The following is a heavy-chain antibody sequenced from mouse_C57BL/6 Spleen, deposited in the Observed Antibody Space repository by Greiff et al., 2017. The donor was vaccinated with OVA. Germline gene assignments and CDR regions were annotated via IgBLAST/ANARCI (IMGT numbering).Heavy chain of an antibody. Sequence: EVHLVESGPGLVKPSQSLSLTCSVTGYSITSGYYWNWIRQFPGNKLEWMGYISYDGSNNYNPSLKNRISITRDTSKNQFFLKLNSVTTEDTATYYCASNYGSLMDYWGQGTSVTVSS. CDR1: GYSITSGYY. CDR3: ASNYGSLMDY. J-gene: IGHJ4*01. CDR2: ISYDGSN. V-gene: IGHV3-6*01. D-gene: IGHD1-1*01.